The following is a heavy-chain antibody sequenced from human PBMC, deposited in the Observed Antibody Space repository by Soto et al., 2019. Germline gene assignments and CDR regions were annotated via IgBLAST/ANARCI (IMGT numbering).Heavy chain of an antibody. J-gene: IGHJ6*02. CDR2: ISPNSGNI. Sequence: QVHLVQSGAEVKKPGASVNVSCKTSGYTFTRNGISWVRQAPGQGLEWMGWISPNSGNIKYAQKLQGRVIMTTDTSTSTAYMELRSLRFDDTGVYYCVKDRDSNSWPSRDVWGPGTTVTVSS. CDR1: GYTFTRNG. CDR3: VKDRDSNSWPSRDV. V-gene: IGHV1-18*01. D-gene: IGHD3-22*01.